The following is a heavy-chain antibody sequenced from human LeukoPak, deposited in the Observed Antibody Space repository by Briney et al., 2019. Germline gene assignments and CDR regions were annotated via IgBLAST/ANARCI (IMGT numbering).Heavy chain of an antibody. Sequence: GGSLRLSCAASGFTFSSYAMSWVRQAPGKGLEWVSAISGSGGSTYYADSVKGRFTISRDNSKNTLYVQMNSLRAEDTAVYYCAKDGGSYQGVFAFDIWGQGTMVTVSS. D-gene: IGHD3-16*01. CDR3: AKDGGSYQGVFAFDI. J-gene: IGHJ3*02. CDR2: ISGSGGST. CDR1: GFTFSSYA. V-gene: IGHV3-23*01.